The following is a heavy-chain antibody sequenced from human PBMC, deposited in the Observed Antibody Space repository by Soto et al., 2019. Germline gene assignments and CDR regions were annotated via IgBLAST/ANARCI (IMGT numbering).Heavy chain of an antibody. Sequence: SVKVSCKASGGTFSSYAISWVRQAPGQGLEWMGGIIPIFGTANYAQKFQGRVTITADESTSTAYMELSSLRSEDTAVYYCARAPSSSYYDILTGYYFWPDVDYWGQGTLVTVSS. D-gene: IGHD3-9*01. J-gene: IGHJ4*02. V-gene: IGHV1-69*13. CDR3: ARAPSSSYYDILTGYYFWPDVDY. CDR1: GGTFSSYA. CDR2: IIPIFGTA.